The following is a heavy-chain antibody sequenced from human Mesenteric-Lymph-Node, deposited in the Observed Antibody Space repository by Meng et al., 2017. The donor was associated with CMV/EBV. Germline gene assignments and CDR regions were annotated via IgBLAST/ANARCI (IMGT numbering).Heavy chain of an antibody. J-gene: IGHJ4*02. Sequence: GESLKISCAASGFTFSSYWMHWVRQAPGKGLVWVSRINSDGSSTSYADSVKGRFTISRDNAKNTLYLQINSLRAEDTAVYYCATKYSNRFDYWGQGTLVTVSS. D-gene: IGHD2/OR15-2a*01. CDR2: INSDGSST. V-gene: IGHV3-74*01. CDR1: GFTFSSYW. CDR3: ATKYSNRFDY.